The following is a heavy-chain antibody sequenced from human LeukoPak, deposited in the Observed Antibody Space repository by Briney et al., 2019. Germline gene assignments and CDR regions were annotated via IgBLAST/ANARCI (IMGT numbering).Heavy chain of an antibody. CDR3: ARDRGGLLCP. CDR2: INWNGGST. V-gene: IGHV3-20*04. J-gene: IGHJ5*02. D-gene: IGHD3-10*02. CDR1: GFAFSSYA. Sequence: GGSLRLSCAASGFAFSSYAMHWVRQAPGKGLEWVSGINWNGGSTGYADSVKGRFTISRDNAKNSLYLQMNSLRAEDTALYYCARDRGGLLCPWGQGTLVTVSS.